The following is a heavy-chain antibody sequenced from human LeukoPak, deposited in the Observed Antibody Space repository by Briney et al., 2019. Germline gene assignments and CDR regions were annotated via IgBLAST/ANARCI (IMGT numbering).Heavy chain of an antibody. Sequence: SETLSLTCTVSGGSISSYYWSWIRQPPGKGLEWIGYIYYSGSTHYNPSLKSRVTISVDTSKNQFSLKLSSVTAADTAVYYCARGQYSYGYNGDYFDYWGQGTLVTVSS. D-gene: IGHD5-18*01. J-gene: IGHJ4*02. CDR3: ARGQYSYGYNGDYFDY. CDR2: IYYSGST. CDR1: GGSISSYY. V-gene: IGHV4-59*01.